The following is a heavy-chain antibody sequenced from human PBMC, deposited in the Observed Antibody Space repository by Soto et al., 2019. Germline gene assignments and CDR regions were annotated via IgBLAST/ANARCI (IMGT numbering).Heavy chain of an antibody. V-gene: IGHV3-43D*03. Sequence: GGSLRLSCAASGFTFDDYAMHWVRQAPGKGLEWVSLISWDGGSTYYADSVKGRFTISRDNSKNSLYLQMNSLRAEDTALYYCAKASSGSYYYYYYGMDVWGQGTTVTVSS. D-gene: IGHD1-26*01. J-gene: IGHJ6*02. CDR2: ISWDGGST. CDR1: GFTFDDYA. CDR3: AKASSGSYYYYYYGMDV.